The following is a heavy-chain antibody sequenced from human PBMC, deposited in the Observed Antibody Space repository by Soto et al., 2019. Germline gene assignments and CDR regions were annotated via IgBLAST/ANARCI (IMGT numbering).Heavy chain of an antibody. CDR3: AREVQVHTPAFVY. V-gene: IGHV1-69*19. D-gene: IGHD3-10*01. CDR1: GGTFNTYA. J-gene: IGHJ4*02. Sequence: QVQLVQSGAEMKKPGSSVKVSCQSSGGTFNTYAMNWVRQAPGQGHEWMGDISPRFGAANYAPKFQGRVTITADESTGTSYMQLRSLTSEDTALYFCAREVQVHTPAFVYWGQGTLVTVSS. CDR2: ISPRFGAA.